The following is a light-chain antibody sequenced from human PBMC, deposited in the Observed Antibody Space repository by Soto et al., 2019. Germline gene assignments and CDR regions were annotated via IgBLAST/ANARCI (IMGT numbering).Light chain of an antibody. CDR2: DAS. V-gene: IGKV1-5*01. J-gene: IGKJ1*01. CDR1: QSVSTW. Sequence: DIQMTQSPSTLSASVGDTVTITCRASQSVSTWLAWYQQTPGKAPKLLMYDASTLESGAPARFSGSGSGTEFTLTISSLQPEDFATYHLQDDKTWTAGQGNTVDI. CDR3: QDDKTWT.